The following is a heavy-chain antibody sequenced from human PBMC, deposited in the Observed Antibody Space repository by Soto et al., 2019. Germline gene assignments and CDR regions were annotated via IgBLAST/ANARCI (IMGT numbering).Heavy chain of an antibody. J-gene: IGHJ3*02. V-gene: IGHV4-59*01. CDR2: IYYSGST. CDR3: ASSPLYCSGGSCCSASDVFDI. Sequence: SENLSISCTVSGGSISSYYWSWIRQPPGKGLEWIGYIYYSGSTNYNPSLKSRVTISVDTSKNQFSLKLSSVTAADTAVYYCASSPLYCSGGSCCSASDVFDIWGQGTMVTV. CDR1: GGSISSYY. D-gene: IGHD2-15*01.